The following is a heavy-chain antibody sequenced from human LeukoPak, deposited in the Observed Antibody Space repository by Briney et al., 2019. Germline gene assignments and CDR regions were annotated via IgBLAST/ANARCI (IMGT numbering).Heavy chain of an antibody. CDR3: ARGGSSSWYGGVFYYYYYYMDV. CDR1: GGSISSHY. Sequence: SETLSLTCTVSGGSISSHYWSWIRQPPGKGLEWIGYIYYSGSTNYNPSLKSRVTISVDTSKNQFSLKLSSVTAADTAVYYCARGGSSSWYGGVFYYYYYYMDVWGKGTTVTVSS. CDR2: IYYSGST. D-gene: IGHD6-13*01. J-gene: IGHJ6*03. V-gene: IGHV4-59*11.